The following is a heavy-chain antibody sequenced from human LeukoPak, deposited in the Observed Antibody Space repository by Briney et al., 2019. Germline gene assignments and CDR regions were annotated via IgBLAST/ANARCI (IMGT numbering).Heavy chain of an antibody. V-gene: IGHV4-34*01. Sequence: SETLSLTCAVYGGSFSGYYWSCIRQPPGKGLEWIGEINHSGSTNYNPSLKSRVTISVDTSKNQFSLKLSSVTAADTAVYYCAREGAFDWTMIDYWGQGTLVTVSS. CDR1: GGSFSGYY. J-gene: IGHJ4*02. D-gene: IGHD3-9*01. CDR2: INHSGST. CDR3: AREGAFDWTMIDY.